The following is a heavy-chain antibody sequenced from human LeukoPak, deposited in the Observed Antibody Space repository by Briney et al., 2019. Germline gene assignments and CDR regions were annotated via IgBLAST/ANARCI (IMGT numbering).Heavy chain of an antibody. D-gene: IGHD5-12*01. Sequence: GGSLRLSCAASGFAFGNFAMSWVRQAPGKGLEWVSSITNSGGSTYYADSVKGRFTISRDNSKNTLYLQMNSLRAEDTAVYYCANRDGYNKGYYFDYWGQGTLVTVSS. J-gene: IGHJ4*02. CDR3: ANRDGYNKGYYFDY. CDR2: ITNSGGST. CDR1: GFAFGNFA. V-gene: IGHV3-23*01.